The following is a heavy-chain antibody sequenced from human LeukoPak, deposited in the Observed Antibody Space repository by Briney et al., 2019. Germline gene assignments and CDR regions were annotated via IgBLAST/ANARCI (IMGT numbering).Heavy chain of an antibody. CDR1: GGSVSSGSYY. CDR3: ARLTIFGVVMGFDY. V-gene: IGHV4-61*01. Sequence: SETLSLTCTVSGGSVSSGSYYWSWIRQPPGEGLEWIGYIYYSGSTNYNPSLKSRVTISVDTSKNQFSLKLSSVTAADTAVYYCARLTIFGVVMGFDYWGQGTLVTVSS. D-gene: IGHD3-3*01. J-gene: IGHJ4*02. CDR2: IYYSGST.